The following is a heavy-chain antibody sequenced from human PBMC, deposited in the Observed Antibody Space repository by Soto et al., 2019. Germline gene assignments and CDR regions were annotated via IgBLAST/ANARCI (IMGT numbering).Heavy chain of an antibody. Sequence: EVQLVESGGGLVKPGGSLRLSCAASGVTFSSYSMNWVRQAPGKGLEWVSSISSSSSYIYYADSVKGRFTISRDNAKNSLYLQMNSLRAEDTAVYYCVRQGDMVVVPAAIDAFDIWGQGTMDTVSS. V-gene: IGHV3-21*01. J-gene: IGHJ3*02. CDR3: VRQGDMVVVPAAIDAFDI. D-gene: IGHD2-2*02. CDR1: GVTFSSYS. CDR2: ISSSSSYI.